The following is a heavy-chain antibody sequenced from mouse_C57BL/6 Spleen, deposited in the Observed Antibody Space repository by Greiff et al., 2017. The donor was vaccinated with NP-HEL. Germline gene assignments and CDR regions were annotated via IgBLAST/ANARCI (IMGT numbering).Heavy chain of an antibody. J-gene: IGHJ2*01. V-gene: IGHV1-69*01. CDR1: GYTFTSYW. CDR2: IDPSDSYT. D-gene: IGHD2-5*01. Sequence: QVQLQQPGAELVMPGASVKLSCKASGYTFTSYWMHWVKQRPGQGLEWIGEIDPSDSYTNYNQKFKGKSTLTVDKSSSTAYMQLSSLTSEDSAVYYCARKGSYSNGIDYWGQGTTLTVSS. CDR3: ARKGSYSNGIDY.